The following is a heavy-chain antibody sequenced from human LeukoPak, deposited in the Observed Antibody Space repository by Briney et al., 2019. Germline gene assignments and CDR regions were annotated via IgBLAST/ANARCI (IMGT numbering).Heavy chain of an antibody. D-gene: IGHD3-10*01. J-gene: IGHJ4*02. V-gene: IGHV3-20*04. CDR3: AKVAKYYYGSETYYFFEH. Sequence: GGSLRLSCAASGFTFDDYGMIWVRQTPRKGLEWVSGINWNGGSTGYTDSVKGRFTISRDNARNSLYLQMNSLRVEDTAVYYCAKVAKYYYGSETYYFFEHWGQGTPVTASS. CDR1: GFTFDDYG. CDR2: INWNGGST.